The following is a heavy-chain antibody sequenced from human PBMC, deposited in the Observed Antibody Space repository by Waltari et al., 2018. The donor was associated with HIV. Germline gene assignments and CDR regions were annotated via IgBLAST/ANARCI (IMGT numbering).Heavy chain of an antibody. J-gene: IGHJ4*02. CDR1: GGSFSGYH. CDR2: INHSGST. CDR3: ARGPRGYCSGGSCYSGNFDY. D-gene: IGHD2-15*01. Sequence: QVQLQQWGAGLLKPSETLSLTCAVYGGSFSGYHWSWLRQPPGKGLEWIGEINHSGSTNYNPSLKSRVTISVDTSKNQFSLKLSSVTAADTAVYYCARGPRGYCSGGSCYSGNFDYWGQGTLVTVSS. V-gene: IGHV4-34*01.